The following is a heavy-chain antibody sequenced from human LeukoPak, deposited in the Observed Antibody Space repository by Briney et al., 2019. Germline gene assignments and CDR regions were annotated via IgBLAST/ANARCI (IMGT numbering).Heavy chain of an antibody. CDR1: GGSFSGYY. D-gene: IGHD2-15*01. CDR3: ARGRYCSGGSCYSGDYYYYYMDV. CDR2: INHSGST. Sequence: SETLSLTCAVYGGSFSGYYWSWIRQPPGKGLEWIGEINHSGSTNYNPSLKSRVTISVDTSKNQFSLKLSSVTAADTAVYYCARGRYCSGGSCYSGDYYYYYMDVWGKGTTVTVSS. J-gene: IGHJ6*03. V-gene: IGHV4-34*01.